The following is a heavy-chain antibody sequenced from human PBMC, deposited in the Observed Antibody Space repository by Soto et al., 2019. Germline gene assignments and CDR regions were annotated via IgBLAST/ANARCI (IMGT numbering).Heavy chain of an antibody. Sequence: QVQLVQSGAEVKKPGSSVKVSCKASGGTFSSYTISWVRQAPGQGLEWMGRIIPILGIANYAQKFQGRVTITADKSTSTAYMELSSLRSEDTAVYYCARETPNGDDYGDYTNDAFDIWGQGTMVTVSS. V-gene: IGHV1-69*08. CDR1: GGTFSSYT. CDR2: IIPILGIA. CDR3: ARETPNGDDYGDYTNDAFDI. J-gene: IGHJ3*02. D-gene: IGHD4-17*01.